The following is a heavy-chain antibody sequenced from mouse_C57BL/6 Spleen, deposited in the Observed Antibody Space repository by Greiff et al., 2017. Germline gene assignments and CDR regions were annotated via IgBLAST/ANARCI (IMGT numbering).Heavy chain of an antibody. V-gene: IGHV1-19*01. CDR1: GYTFTDYY. CDR3: AREGFTTVVDYAMDY. CDR2: INPYNGGT. Sequence: VQLQQSGPVLVKPGASVKMSCKASGYTFTDYYMNWVKQSHGKSLEWIGVINPYNGGTSYNQKFKGKATLTVDKSSSTAYMELNSLTSEDSAVYYCAREGFTTVVDYAMDYWGQGTSVTVSS. D-gene: IGHD1-1*01. J-gene: IGHJ4*01.